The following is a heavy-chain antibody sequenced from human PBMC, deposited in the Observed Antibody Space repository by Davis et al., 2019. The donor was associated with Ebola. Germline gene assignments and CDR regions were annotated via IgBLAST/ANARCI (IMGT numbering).Heavy chain of an antibody. V-gene: IGHV1-8*02. CDR2: INPNSGT. CDR3: ARGGVAYSDLDY. J-gene: IGHJ4*02. CDR1: GYTFTGYY. Sequence: ASVKVSCKASGYTFTGYYMHWVRQAPGQGLEWMGWINPNSGTGYAQKFQGRVTMTRENSMSTAYMELRSLRSEDTAVYFCARGGVAYSDLDYWGQGTLVAVSS. D-gene: IGHD2-21*01.